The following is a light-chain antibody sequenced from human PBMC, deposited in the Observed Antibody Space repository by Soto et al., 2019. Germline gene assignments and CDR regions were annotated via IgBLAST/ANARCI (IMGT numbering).Light chain of an antibody. CDR3: QQSYSTPRT. V-gene: IGKV1-39*01. J-gene: IGKJ1*01. CDR1: QSIINW. CDR2: AAS. Sequence: DVQMTQSPSTLSASVGGRVTITCRASQSIINWLAWYQQKPGKAPKLLIYAASSLQSGVPSRFSGSGSGTDFTLTISSLQPEDFATHYCQQSYSTPRTFGQGTKVDIK.